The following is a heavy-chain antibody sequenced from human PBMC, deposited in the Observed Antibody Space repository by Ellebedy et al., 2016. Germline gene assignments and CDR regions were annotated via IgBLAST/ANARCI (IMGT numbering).Heavy chain of an antibody. V-gene: IGHV4-39*01. CDR3: ARTYNYYDSSGYSYYYYGMDV. Sequence: SETLSLTCTVSGGPISSSSYYWGWIRQPPGKGLEWIGSIYYSGSTYYNPSLKSRVTISVDTSKNQFSLKLSSVTAADTAVYYCARTYNYYDSSGYSYYYYGMDVWGQGTTVTVSS. CDR1: GGPISSSSYY. J-gene: IGHJ6*02. CDR2: IYYSGST. D-gene: IGHD3-22*01.